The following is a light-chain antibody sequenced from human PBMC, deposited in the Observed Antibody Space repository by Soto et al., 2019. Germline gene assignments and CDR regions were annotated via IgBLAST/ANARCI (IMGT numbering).Light chain of an antibody. CDR2: GAS. J-gene: IGKJ2*01. Sequence: EIVMTQSPATLSVSPGERAALSCRASQSVSSNFAWYQQKPGQAPRLLIYGASTRATGIPARFSGSGSGTEFTLTIRSLQSEDFAVYYWQKYKNWPYTFGQGTKLEIK. V-gene: IGKV3-15*01. CDR3: QKYKNWPYT. CDR1: QSVSSN.